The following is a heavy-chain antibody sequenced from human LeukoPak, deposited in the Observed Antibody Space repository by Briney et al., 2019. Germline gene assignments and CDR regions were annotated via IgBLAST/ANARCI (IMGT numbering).Heavy chain of an antibody. Sequence: GGSLRLSCAASGFTFSDYYMSWIRRAPGKGLEWVSYISSSGSTIYYADSVKGRFTISRDNAKNSLYLQMNSLRAEDTAVYYCARYLKLRTTVTHYYGMDVWGQGTTVTVSS. D-gene: IGHD4-17*01. CDR1: GFTFSDYY. J-gene: IGHJ6*02. V-gene: IGHV3-11*01. CDR3: ARYLKLRTTVTHYYGMDV. CDR2: ISSSGSTI.